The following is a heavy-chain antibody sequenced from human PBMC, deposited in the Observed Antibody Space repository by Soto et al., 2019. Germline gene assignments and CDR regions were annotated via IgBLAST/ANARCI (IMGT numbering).Heavy chain of an antibody. D-gene: IGHD2-2*01. CDR3: ASLGYCSSTSCYPPYYGMDV. CDR2: IYNSGDA. V-gene: IGHV4-31*03. Sequence: SGTLSLTCTVSGGSVSDGGFSWCWIRQHPGKGLEWIGYIYNSGDADYNPSLKSRVTISIDTSKNQFSLKLSSVTAADTAVYYCASLGYCSSTSCYPPYYGMDVWGQGTTVTVSS. CDR1: GGSVSDGGFS. J-gene: IGHJ6*02.